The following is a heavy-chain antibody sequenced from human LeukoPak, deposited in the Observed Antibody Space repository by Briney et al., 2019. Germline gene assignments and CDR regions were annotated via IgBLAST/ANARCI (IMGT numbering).Heavy chain of an antibody. V-gene: IGHV3-9*01. J-gene: IGHJ6*02. Sequence: GGSLRLSCAASGFTFDDYAMHWVRQAPGKDLEWVSGISWNSGSIGYADSVKGRFTISRDNAKNSLYLQMNSLRAEDTALYYCAKEGSYGSGIYTPYYYGMDVWGQGTTVTVSS. CDR1: GFTFDDYA. CDR2: ISWNSGSI. D-gene: IGHD3-10*01. CDR3: AKEGSYGSGIYTPYYYGMDV.